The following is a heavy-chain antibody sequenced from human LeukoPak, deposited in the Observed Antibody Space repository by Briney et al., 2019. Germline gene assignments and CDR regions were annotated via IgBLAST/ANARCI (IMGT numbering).Heavy chain of an antibody. CDR1: GYSFTSYW. CDR3: ARPRTVTTGWDWFDP. Sequence: AESLKISCKGSGYSFTSYWIGWVRQMPGKGLEWMGIIYPGDSDTRYSPSFQGQVTISADKSISTAYLQWSSLKASDTAMYHCARPRTVTTGWDWFDPWGQGTLVTVSS. J-gene: IGHJ5*02. V-gene: IGHV5-51*01. D-gene: IGHD4-17*01. CDR2: IYPGDSDT.